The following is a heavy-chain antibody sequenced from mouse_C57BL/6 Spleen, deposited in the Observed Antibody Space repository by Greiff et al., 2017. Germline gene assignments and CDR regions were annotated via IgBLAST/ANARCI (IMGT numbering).Heavy chain of an antibody. J-gene: IGHJ4*01. V-gene: IGHV1-64*01. Sequence: QVQLQQPGAELVKPGASVKLSCKASGYTFTSYWMHWVKQRPGQGLEWIGMIHPNCGSTNYNEKFKSKATLTVDKSSSTAYMQLSSLTSEDSAVYYCARITRAWYAMDYGGQGTSGTVSS. CDR1: GYTFTSYW. D-gene: IGHD1-3*01. CDR2: IHPNCGST. CDR3: ARITRAWYAMDY.